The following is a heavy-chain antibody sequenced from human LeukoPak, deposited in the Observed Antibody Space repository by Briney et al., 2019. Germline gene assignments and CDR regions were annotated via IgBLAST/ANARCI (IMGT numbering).Heavy chain of an antibody. D-gene: IGHD2/OR15-2a*01. CDR1: GGSISSHY. CDR3: ARDGETFRPFYRGYYYMDV. Sequence: SETLSLTCTVSGGSISSHYWSWIRQPPGKGLEWIGYIYYSGSTNYNPSLKSRVPISVDRSTIQFSLKLSSVTAADTAVYYCARDGETFRPFYRGYYYMDVWGKGTTVTVSS. CDR2: IYYSGST. J-gene: IGHJ6*03. V-gene: IGHV4-59*11.